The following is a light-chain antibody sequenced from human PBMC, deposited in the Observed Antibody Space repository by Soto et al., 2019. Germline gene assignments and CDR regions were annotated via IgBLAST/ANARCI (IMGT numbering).Light chain of an antibody. CDR3: QQSYRTPIT. V-gene: IGKV1-39*01. Sequence: IPMTHSPSSLSASSGVTFLITYRSSQIISVYLNWYQQIAGKAPKLLIYTASTLQTGVPSRFSGSGSGTDFTLTISSLQPEDVATYFCQQSYRTPITFGQGTRLEIK. CDR1: QIISVY. J-gene: IGKJ5*01. CDR2: TAS.